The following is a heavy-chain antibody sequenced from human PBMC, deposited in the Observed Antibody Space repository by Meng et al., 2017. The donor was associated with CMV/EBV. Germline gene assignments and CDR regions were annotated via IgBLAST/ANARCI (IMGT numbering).Heavy chain of an antibody. V-gene: IGHV4-38-2*02. CDR2: IYYSGST. Sequence: SETLSLTCTVSGYSISSGYYWGWIRQPPGKGLEWIGSIYYSGSTYYNPSLKSRVTISVDTSKNQFSLKLSSVTAADTAVYYCARAWEFFDYWGQGTLVTVSS. CDR1: GYSISSGYY. CDR3: ARAWEFFDY. D-gene: IGHD3-10*01. J-gene: IGHJ4*02.